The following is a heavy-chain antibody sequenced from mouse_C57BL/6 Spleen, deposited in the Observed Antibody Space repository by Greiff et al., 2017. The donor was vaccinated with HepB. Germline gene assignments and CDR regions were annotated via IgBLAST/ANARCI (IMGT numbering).Heavy chain of an antibody. CDR1: GFSLTSYG. CDR2: IWSGGST. D-gene: IGHD4-1*01. CDR3: ARKWTGTLGFAY. Sequence: QVQLKQSGPGLVQPSQSLSITCTVSGFSLTSYGVHWVRQSPGKGLEWLGVIWSGGSTDYTAAFISRLSISKDNSKSQVFFKMNSLQADDTAIYYCARKWTGTLGFAYWGQGTLVTVSA. V-gene: IGHV2-2*01. J-gene: IGHJ3*01.